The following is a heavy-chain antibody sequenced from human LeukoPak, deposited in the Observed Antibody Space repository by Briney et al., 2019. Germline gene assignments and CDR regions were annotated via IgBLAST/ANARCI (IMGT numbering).Heavy chain of an antibody. D-gene: IGHD4-11*01. CDR3: AVYSNPYYYYGMDV. Sequence: GGSLRLSCAASGFTFSSYAMSWVRQAPGKGLEWVSAISGSGGSTYYADSVNGRFTISRDNSKNTLYLEMNSLRAENTAVYYCAVYSNPYYYYGMDVWGQGTTVTVSS. V-gene: IGHV3-23*01. CDR2: ISGSGGST. CDR1: GFTFSSYA. J-gene: IGHJ6*02.